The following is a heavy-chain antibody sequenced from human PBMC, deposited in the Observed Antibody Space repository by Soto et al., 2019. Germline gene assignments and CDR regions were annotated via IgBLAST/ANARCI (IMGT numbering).Heavy chain of an antibody. CDR3: ARVSGHNAGYYSVYFMDV. D-gene: IGHD5-18*01. Sequence: SETLSLTCNVSGGSISSGDYYWTWIRQSPGKGLEWIGYIYYTGSTFYSPSLKSRVTISLDTSENHFSLDMNSVTAADTAVYFCARVSGHNAGYYSVYFMDVWGQGTTVSVSS. CDR1: GGSISSGDYY. J-gene: IGHJ6*02. V-gene: IGHV4-30-4*01. CDR2: IYYTGST.